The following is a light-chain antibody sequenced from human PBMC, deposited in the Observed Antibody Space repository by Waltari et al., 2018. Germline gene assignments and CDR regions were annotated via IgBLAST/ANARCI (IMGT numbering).Light chain of an antibody. Sequence: QPALTQPASVSASPGQSITVSCSGTSRGSHLVSWYQHHPDKGPKLIIYEGKTRPSGVSNRFSGSQSGNTASLTISGLQPEDEAHYYCCSYSGSNTWIFGGGTQLTVL. CDR1: SRGSHL. J-gene: IGLJ2*01. CDR2: EGK. CDR3: CSYSGSNTWI. V-gene: IGLV2-23*01.